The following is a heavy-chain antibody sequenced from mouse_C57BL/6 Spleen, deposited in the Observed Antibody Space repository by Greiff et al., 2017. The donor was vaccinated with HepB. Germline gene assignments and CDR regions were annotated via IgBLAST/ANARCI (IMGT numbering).Heavy chain of an antibody. CDR2: IDPEDGDT. CDR1: GFNIKDYY. CDR3: TTDYSKGGTWFAY. V-gene: IGHV14-1*01. J-gene: IGHJ3*01. Sequence: DVQLQESGAELVRPGASVKLSCTASGFNIKDYYMHWVKQRPEQGLEWIGRIDPEDGDTEYAPKFQGKATMTADTSSNTAYLQLSSLTSEDTAVYYCTTDYSKGGTWFAYWGQGTLVTVSA. D-gene: IGHD2-5*01.